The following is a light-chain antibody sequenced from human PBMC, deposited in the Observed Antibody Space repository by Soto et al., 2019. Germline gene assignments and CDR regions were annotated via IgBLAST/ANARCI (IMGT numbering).Light chain of an antibody. V-gene: IGKV1-27*01. Sequence: DIPMTQSPSSLSASVGDRVTITCRASQGISNYLAWYQQKPGKVPKFLIYGASTLQSGVPSRFSGSGSGTDFTLTITSLQSEDVATYYCQKYSSVPFTFGPGTKVDFK. CDR2: GAS. J-gene: IGKJ3*01. CDR3: QKYSSVPFT. CDR1: QGISNY.